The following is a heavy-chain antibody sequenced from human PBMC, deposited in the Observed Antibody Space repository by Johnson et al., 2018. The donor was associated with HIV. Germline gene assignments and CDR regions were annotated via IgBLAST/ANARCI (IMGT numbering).Heavy chain of an antibody. J-gene: IGHJ3*02. CDR2: INWNGGST. V-gene: IGHV3-NL1*01. CDR3: ARGRERGMFDI. D-gene: IGHD5-24*01. Sequence: QVLLVESGGGVVQPGGSLRLSCAASGFTFSSYGMHWVRQAPGKGLEWVSGINWNGGSTGYADSVKGRFTVSRDNAKNSLFLQMNSLRAEDTAVYYCARGRERGMFDIWGQGTMVTVSS. CDR1: GFTFSSYG.